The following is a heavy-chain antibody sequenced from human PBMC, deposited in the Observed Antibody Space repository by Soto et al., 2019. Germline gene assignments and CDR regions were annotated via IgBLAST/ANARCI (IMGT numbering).Heavy chain of an antibody. D-gene: IGHD3-22*01. V-gene: IGHV1-46*03. CDR2: INPGGGSA. Sequence: QVRLVQSGAEVKKPGASVNVSCKASGYTFTSYYMHWVRQAPGQGLEWMGIINPGGGSASYAQKFPGRVTSTADTSTNTVYMQLTSLRSEDTAVYYCATTTYFYDRRGYYYPYWGQGTLVTVSS. CDR3: ATTTYFYDRRGYYYPY. CDR1: GYTFTSYY. J-gene: IGHJ4*02.